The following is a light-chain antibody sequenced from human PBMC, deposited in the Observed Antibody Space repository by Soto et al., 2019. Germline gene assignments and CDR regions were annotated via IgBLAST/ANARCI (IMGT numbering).Light chain of an antibody. J-gene: IGKJ1*01. CDR2: GAS. V-gene: IGKV3-15*01. CDR3: QQYNNWPRT. CDR1: QSVSNN. Sequence: VVLTQSPGAVSLTPGERATLSCRASQSVSNNYLAWYQQKPGQAPRLLIYGASTRATGIPARFSGSGSGTEFTLTISSLQSEDFAVYYCQQYNNWPRTFGQGTKVDI.